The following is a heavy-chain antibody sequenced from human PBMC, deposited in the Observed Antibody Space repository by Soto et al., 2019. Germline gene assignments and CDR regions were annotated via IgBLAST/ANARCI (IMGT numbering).Heavy chain of an antibody. V-gene: IGHV3-66*01. CDR3: ATSTSWPGFFDN. J-gene: IGHJ4*02. CDR2: IYNDAST. CDR1: GFTVSSNF. Sequence: TGGSLRLSCAVSGFTVSSNFMSWVRRAPGKGLEWVSVIYNDASTFYGDSVKGRFTISRDNPTNTLYLQLNSLRAEDTAVYYCATSTSWPGFFDNWGKGTLVTVSS.